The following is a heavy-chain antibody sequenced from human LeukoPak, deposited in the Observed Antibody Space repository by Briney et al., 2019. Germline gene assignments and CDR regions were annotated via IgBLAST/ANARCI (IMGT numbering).Heavy chain of an antibody. V-gene: IGHV3-21*01. CDR3: ARKNYGDYRVDY. D-gene: IGHD4-17*01. CDR2: ISSSSSYI. Sequence: PGGSLRLSCAASGFTFSSYSMNWVRQAPGKGLEWVSSISSSSSYIYYADSVKGRFTISRDNAKNSLYLQMNSLRAEDTAVYYCARKNYGDYRVDYWGQGTLVTVSS. CDR1: GFTFSSYS. J-gene: IGHJ4*02.